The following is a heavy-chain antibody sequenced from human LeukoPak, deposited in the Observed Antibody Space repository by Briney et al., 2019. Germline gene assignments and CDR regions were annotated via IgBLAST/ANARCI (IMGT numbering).Heavy chain of an antibody. D-gene: IGHD3-3*01. CDR1: GVSISSYY. CDR2: IYYSGST. CDR3: ARSEEVLRFLEWPPGWFDP. J-gene: IGHJ5*02. V-gene: IGHV4-59*01. Sequence: PSETLSLTCTVSGVSISSYYWSWLRQPPGEGLEWIGYIYYSGSTNYNPSLKSRVTISVDTSKNQFSLKLSSVTAADTAVYYCARSEEVLRFLEWPPGWFDPWGQGTLVTVSS.